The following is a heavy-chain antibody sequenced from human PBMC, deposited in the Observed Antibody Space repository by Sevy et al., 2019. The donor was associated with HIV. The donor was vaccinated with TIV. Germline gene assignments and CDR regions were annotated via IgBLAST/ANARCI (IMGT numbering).Heavy chain of an antibody. CDR3: ARLDFWSGYPYFDY. D-gene: IGHD3-3*01. V-gene: IGHV4-39*01. CDR1: GGSISSSSYY. J-gene: IGHJ4*03. Sequence: SETLSLTCTVSGGSISSSSYYWGWIRQPPGKGLEWIGSIYYSGSTYYNPSLKSRVTISVDTSKNQFSLKLSSVTAADTAVYYCARLDFWSGYPYFDYWGQGTTVTVSS. CDR2: IYYSGST.